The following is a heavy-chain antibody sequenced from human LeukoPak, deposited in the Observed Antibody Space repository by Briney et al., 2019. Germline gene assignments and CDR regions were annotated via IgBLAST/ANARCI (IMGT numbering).Heavy chain of an antibody. CDR1: GYTFTSYD. CDR2: MNPNSGST. Sequence: ASVKVSCKASGYTFTSYDINWVRQATGQGLEWMGWMNPNSGSTGYAQKFQGRVTMTRNTSISTAYMELSSLRSEDTAVYYCARGCYDFWSGYSPFDYWGQGTLVTVSS. D-gene: IGHD3-3*01. J-gene: IGHJ4*02. V-gene: IGHV1-8*01. CDR3: ARGCYDFWSGYSPFDY.